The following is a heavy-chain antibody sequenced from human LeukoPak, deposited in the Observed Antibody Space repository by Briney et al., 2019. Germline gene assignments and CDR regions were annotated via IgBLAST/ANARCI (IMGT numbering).Heavy chain of an antibody. Sequence: PSESLSLTCTVSGGSISSYYWSWIRQPPGKGLEWIGYIYYSGSTNYNPSLKSRVTISVDTSKNQFSLKLSSVTAADTAVYYCARNARRYCSSTSCYDVLSWFDPWGQGTLVTVSS. CDR1: GGSISSYY. CDR2: IYYSGST. V-gene: IGHV4-59*12. D-gene: IGHD2-2*01. J-gene: IGHJ5*02. CDR3: ARNARRYCSSTSCYDVLSWFDP.